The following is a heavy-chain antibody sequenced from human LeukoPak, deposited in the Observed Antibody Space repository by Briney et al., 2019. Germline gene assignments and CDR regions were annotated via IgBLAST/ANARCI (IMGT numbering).Heavy chain of an antibody. D-gene: IGHD6-6*01. CDR1: GFTFSSYG. J-gene: IGHJ4*02. V-gene: IGHV3-33*01. Sequence: PGGSLRLSCAASGFTFSSYGMHWVRQAPGKGLEWVAVIWYDGSNKYYADSVKGRFTISRDNSKNTLYLQMNSLRAEDTAVYYCARDREYSSSYYFDYWGQGTLVTVSS. CDR3: ARDREYSSSYYFDY. CDR2: IWYDGSNK.